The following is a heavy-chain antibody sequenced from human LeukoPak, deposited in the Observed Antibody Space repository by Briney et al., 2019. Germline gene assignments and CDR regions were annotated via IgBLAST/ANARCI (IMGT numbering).Heavy chain of an antibody. CDR1: GGSISSSSYY. J-gene: IGHJ2*01. V-gene: IGHV4-39*01. CDR3: VSYGYDWYFDL. Sequence: SETLSLTCTVSGGSISSSSYYWGWIRQPPGKGLEWIGSIYYSGSTYYNPSLKSRVTISVDTSKNQFSLKLSSVTAADTAVYYCVSYGYDWYFDLWGRGTLVTVSS. D-gene: IGHD5-18*01. CDR2: IYYSGST.